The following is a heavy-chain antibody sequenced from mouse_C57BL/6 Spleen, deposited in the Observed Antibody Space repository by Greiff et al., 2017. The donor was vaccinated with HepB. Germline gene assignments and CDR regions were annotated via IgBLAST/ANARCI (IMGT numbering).Heavy chain of an antibody. CDR3: ARAIYYDYDPAY. Sequence: QVQLQQPGAELVKPGASVKLSCKASGYTFTSYWMQWVKQRPGQGLEWIGEIDPSDSYTNYNQKFKGKATLTVDTSSSTAYMQLSSLTSEDAAVYYCARAIYYDYDPAYWGQGTLVTVSA. D-gene: IGHD2-4*01. V-gene: IGHV1-50*01. CDR2: IDPSDSYT. J-gene: IGHJ3*01. CDR1: GYTFTSYW.